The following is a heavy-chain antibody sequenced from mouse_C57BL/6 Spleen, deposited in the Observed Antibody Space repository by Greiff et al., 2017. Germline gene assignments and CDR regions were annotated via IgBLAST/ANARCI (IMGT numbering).Heavy chain of an antibody. D-gene: IGHD1-1*01. CDR1: GYSFTSYY. CDR2: IYPGSGNT. J-gene: IGHJ1*03. V-gene: IGHV1-66*01. Sequence: QVQLQQSGPELVKPGASVKISCKASGYSFTSYYIHWVKQRPGQGLARIGWIYPGSGNTKYNEKFKGKATLTADTSSSTAYMQLSSLTSEDSAVYYCARSPVVAHWYFDVWGTGTTVTVSS. CDR3: ARSPVVAHWYFDV.